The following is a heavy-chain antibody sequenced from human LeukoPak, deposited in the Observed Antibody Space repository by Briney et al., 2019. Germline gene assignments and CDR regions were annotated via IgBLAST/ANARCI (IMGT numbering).Heavy chain of an antibody. V-gene: IGHV4-34*01. J-gene: IGHJ4*02. D-gene: IGHD4/OR15-4a*01. CDR1: GGSFSGYY. CDR3: ARRAGAYSHPYDY. CDR2: INHSGST. Sequence: SETLSLTCAVYGGSFSGYYWSWIRQPPGKGLEWIGEINHSGSTNYNPSLKTRVTISVDTSKNQFSLKLSSVTAADTAVYYCARRAGAYSHPYDYWGQGTLVTVSS.